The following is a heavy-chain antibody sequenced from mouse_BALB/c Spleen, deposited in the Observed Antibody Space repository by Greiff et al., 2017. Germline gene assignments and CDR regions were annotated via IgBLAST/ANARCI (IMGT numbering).Heavy chain of an antibody. Sequence: EVQRVESGGGLVKPGGSLKLSCAASGFTFSSYAMSWVRQTPEKRLEWVASISSGGSTYYPDSVKGRFTISRDNARNILYLQMSSLRSEDTAMYYCARNYYDYAEWFAYWGQGTLVTVSA. J-gene: IGHJ3*01. D-gene: IGHD2-4*01. CDR3: ARNYYDYAEWFAY. V-gene: IGHV5-6-5*01. CDR1: GFTFSSYA. CDR2: ISSGGST.